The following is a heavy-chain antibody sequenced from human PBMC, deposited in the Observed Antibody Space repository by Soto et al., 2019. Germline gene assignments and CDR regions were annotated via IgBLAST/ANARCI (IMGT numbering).Heavy chain of an antibody. J-gene: IGHJ4*02. CDR2: IWYDGSNK. Sequence: GGSLRLSCAASGFTFSSYGMHWVRQAPGKGLEWVAVIWYDGSNKYYADSVKGRFTISRDNSKNTLYLQMNSLRAEDTAVYYCARDGHTYYYDSSGYNYFDYWGQGTLVTVSS. CDR1: GFTFSSYG. CDR3: ARDGHTYYYDSSGYNYFDY. D-gene: IGHD3-22*01. V-gene: IGHV3-33*01.